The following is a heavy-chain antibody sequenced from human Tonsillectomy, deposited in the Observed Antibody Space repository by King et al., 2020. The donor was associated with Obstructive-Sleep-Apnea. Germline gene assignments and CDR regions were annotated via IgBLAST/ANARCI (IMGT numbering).Heavy chain of an antibody. CDR2: INSDGSST. J-gene: IGHJ4*02. CDR3: ARDFPYCSGGSGWGGGFDY. Sequence: VQLVESGGGLVQPGGSLRLSCAASGFTFSSYWMHWVRQAPGKGLVWVSRINSDGSSTSYADSVKGRFTISRDNAKNTLYLQMNSLRAEDTAVYYCARDFPYCSGGSGWGGGFDYWGQGTLVTVSS. V-gene: IGHV3-74*01. D-gene: IGHD2-15*01. CDR1: GFTFSSYW.